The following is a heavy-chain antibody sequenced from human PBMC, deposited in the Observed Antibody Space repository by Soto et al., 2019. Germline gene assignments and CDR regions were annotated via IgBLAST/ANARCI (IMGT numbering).Heavy chain of an antibody. V-gene: IGHV3-23*01. CDR1: GFTFSDYA. CDR3: AKECDIVVGTVVFPGD. Sequence: EVQLLESWGGVVQPGGSLRLSCAASGFTFSDYAMSWVRHAPGKGLEWVSGISGSGSGTYTADSVGGRFTISRDNSKNTLYLQMNSLRAEDTAVYYCAKECDIVVGTVVFPGDWGQGTLVTVSS. J-gene: IGHJ4*02. CDR2: ISGSGSGT. D-gene: IGHD2-2*01.